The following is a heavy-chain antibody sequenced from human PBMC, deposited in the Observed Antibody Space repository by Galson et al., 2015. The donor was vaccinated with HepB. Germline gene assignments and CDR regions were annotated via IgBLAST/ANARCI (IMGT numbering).Heavy chain of an antibody. CDR1: GFTVSNTY. V-gene: IGHV3-53*01. CDR3: ASPFCTGGSCYPLRY. Sequence: SLRLSCAASGFTVSNTYMNWVRQAPGKGLEWVSVIYSGGATYYADSVKGRFTISRDNSKNTLYRHVNNLRAEDTAVYYCASPFCTGGSCYPLRYWGQGTLVTVSS. D-gene: IGHD2-15*01. CDR2: IYSGGAT. J-gene: IGHJ4*02.